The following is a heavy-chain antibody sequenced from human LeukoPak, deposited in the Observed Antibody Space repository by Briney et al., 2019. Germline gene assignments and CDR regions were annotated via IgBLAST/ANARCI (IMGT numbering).Heavy chain of an antibody. CDR2: IWSDGNNK. CDR1: GFTFSSYA. Sequence: GGSLRLSCAASGFTFSSYAMHWVRQAPGKGLEWVAIIWSDGNNKYYADSVEGRFTISRDTSKNTLFLQMNSLRAEDTAVYYCARGGTICSGGDCYLNWLDPWGQGTLVTVSS. V-gene: IGHV3-33*01. D-gene: IGHD2-21*02. J-gene: IGHJ5*02. CDR3: ARGGTICSGGDCYLNWLDP.